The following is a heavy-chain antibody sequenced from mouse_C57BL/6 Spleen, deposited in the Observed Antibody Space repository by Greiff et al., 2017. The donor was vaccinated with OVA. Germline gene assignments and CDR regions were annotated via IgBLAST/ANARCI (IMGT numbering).Heavy chain of an antibody. D-gene: IGHD2-5*01. J-gene: IGHJ4*01. V-gene: IGHV1-50*01. CDR3: ARRYYSNLYYAMDY. CDR2: IDPSDSYT. Sequence: VQVVESGAELVKPGASVKLSCKASGYTFTSYWMQWVKQRPGQGLEWIGEIDPSDSYTNYNQKFKGKATLTVDTSSSTAYMQLSSLTSEDSAVYYCARRYYSNLYYAMDYWGQGTSVTVSS. CDR1: GYTFTSYW.